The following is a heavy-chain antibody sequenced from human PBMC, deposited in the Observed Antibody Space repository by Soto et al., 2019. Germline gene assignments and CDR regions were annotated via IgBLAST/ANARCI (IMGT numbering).Heavy chain of an antibody. CDR3: ALYRYEDIRSRMDV. V-gene: IGHV4-4*07. Sequence: SGNLSHTWTVTAGSISRYYWIGFRQPAGKGLEWIGRIYTSGSTNYNPSLKSRVTMSVDTSKNQFSLKLSSVTAADTAVYYCALYRYEDIRSRMDVRAQGTT. D-gene: IGHD3-9*01. J-gene: IGHJ6*02. CDR1: AGSISRYY. CDR2: IYTSGST.